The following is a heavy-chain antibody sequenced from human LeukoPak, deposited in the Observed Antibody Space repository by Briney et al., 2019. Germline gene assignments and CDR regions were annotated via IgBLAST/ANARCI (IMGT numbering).Heavy chain of an antibody. CDR3: ARDPSKSRSFYFDS. CDR2: ISGRSSTI. J-gene: IGHJ4*02. Sequence: GGSLSLSCAASAYSFSDYRMNWVRQAPGKGLEWVSYISGRSSTIYYADSVRGRFTLSRDNAKNLMCLKMNSLRDEHTAVYYCARDPSKSRSFYFDSWGQGTLVTVSS. V-gene: IGHV3-48*02. CDR1: AYSFSDYR. D-gene: IGHD1-26*01.